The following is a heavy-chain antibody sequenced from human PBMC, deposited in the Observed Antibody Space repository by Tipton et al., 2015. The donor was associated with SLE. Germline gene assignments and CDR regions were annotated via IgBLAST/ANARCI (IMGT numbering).Heavy chain of an antibody. D-gene: IGHD2-2*01. V-gene: IGHV4-39*07. CDR1: GGSISSSSYY. Sequence: TLSLTCTVSGGSISSSSYYWGWIRQPPGKGLEWIGSIYYSGSTNYNPSLKSRVTISVDTSKNQFSLKLSSVTAADTAVYYCARGYCSSTSCYGVWFDPWGQGTLVTVSS. J-gene: IGHJ5*02. CDR3: ARGYCSSTSCYGVWFDP. CDR2: IYYSGST.